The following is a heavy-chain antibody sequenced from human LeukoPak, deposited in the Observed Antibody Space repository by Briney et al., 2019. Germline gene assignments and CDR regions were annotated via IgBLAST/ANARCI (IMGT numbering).Heavy chain of an antibody. Sequence: PGGSLRLSCAASGFTFSTYSMNWVRQAPGKGLEWVSYISSSSSTIYYADSVKGRFPISRHNAKNSLYLQMNSLPVEVTAIYYCAKNADRGAYCRGGSCYPYYYYYMDVWGTGTTVTISS. CDR2: ISSSSSTI. V-gene: IGHV3-48*01. CDR1: GFTFSTYS. D-gene: IGHD2-15*01. J-gene: IGHJ6*03. CDR3: AKNADRGAYCRGGSCYPYYYYYMDV.